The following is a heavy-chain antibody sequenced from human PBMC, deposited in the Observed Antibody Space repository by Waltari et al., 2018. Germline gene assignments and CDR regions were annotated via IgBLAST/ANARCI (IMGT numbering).Heavy chain of an antibody. CDR2: IYTSGST. D-gene: IGHD6-6*01. CDR1: GGSLSSGSSY. J-gene: IGHJ4*02. Sequence: QVQLQESGPGLVKPSQTLSHTCTVPGGSLSSGSSYWSWIRQPAGKGLEWIGRIYTSGSTNYNPSLKSRVTISVDTSKNQFSLKLSSVTAADTAVYYCARYSSSPTWYFDYWGQGTLVTVSS. CDR3: ARYSSSPTWYFDY. V-gene: IGHV4-61*02.